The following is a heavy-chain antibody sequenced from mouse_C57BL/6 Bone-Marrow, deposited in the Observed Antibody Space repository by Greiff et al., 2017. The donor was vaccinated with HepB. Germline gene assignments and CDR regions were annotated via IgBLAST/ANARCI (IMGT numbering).Heavy chain of an antibody. D-gene: IGHD1-1*01. CDR3: TRDGSSYAWFAY. CDR2: IRNKANNHAT. J-gene: IGHJ3*01. Sequence: EVKLMESGGGLVQPGGSMKLSCAASGFTFSDAWMDWVRQSPEKGLEWVAEIRNKANNHATYYAESVKGRFTISRDDSKSSVYLQMNSLRAEDTGIYYCTRDGSSYAWFAYWGQGTLVTVSA. V-gene: IGHV6-6*01. CDR1: GFTFSDAW.